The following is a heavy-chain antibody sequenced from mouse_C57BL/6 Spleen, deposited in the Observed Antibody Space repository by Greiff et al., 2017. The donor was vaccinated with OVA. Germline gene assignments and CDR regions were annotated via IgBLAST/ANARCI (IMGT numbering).Heavy chain of an antibody. V-gene: IGHV1-75*01. CDR3: ARSYYGSSYDWFAY. D-gene: IGHD1-1*01. Sequence: VQLQQSGPELVKPGASVKISCKASGYTFTDYYINWVKQRPGQGLEWIGWIFPGSGSTYYNEKFKGKATLTVDKSSSTAYMFLSSLTSEDSAVYFCARSYYGSSYDWFAYWGQGTLVTVSA. CDR1: GYTFTDYY. CDR2: IFPGSGST. J-gene: IGHJ3*01.